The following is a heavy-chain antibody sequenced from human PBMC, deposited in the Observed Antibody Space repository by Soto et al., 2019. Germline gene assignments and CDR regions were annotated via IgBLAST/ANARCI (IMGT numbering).Heavy chain of an antibody. Sequence: SVKVSCKAFGYTFTSYGIIWMRQSPGQGLDWMGLISAYNGNTNYPQKLQGRVTMTTDTSTITTYLELRSLRSDYTAVYYCRLYYSWYQLLASYYYYMDVWGKGTTVTVSS. CDR3: RLYYSWYQLLASYYYYMDV. CDR1: GYTFTSYG. D-gene: IGHD2-2*01. CDR2: ISAYNGNT. J-gene: IGHJ6*03. V-gene: IGHV1-18*01.